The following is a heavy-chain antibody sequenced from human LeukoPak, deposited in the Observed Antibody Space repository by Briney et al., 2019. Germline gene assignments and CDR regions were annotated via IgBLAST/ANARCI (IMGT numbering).Heavy chain of an antibody. CDR3: ARDQGSAAAGTDFQH. D-gene: IGHD6-13*01. Sequence: PSETLSLTCTVSGGSISSGGYYWSWIRQPPGKGLEWIGYIYHSGSTYYNPSLKSRVTISVDRSKNQFSLKLSSVTAADTAVYYCARDQGSAAAGTDFQHWGQGTLVTVSS. J-gene: IGHJ1*01. V-gene: IGHV4-30-2*01. CDR1: GGSISSGGYY. CDR2: IYHSGST.